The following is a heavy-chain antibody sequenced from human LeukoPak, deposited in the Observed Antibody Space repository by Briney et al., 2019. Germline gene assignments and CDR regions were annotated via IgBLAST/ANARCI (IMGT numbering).Heavy chain of an antibody. CDR1: GFTFSSYG. J-gene: IGHJ4*02. Sequence: PGRSLRLCCAASGFTFSSYGMPWVPQAPAKGLEWVAVISYDGSNKYYADAVKGRFTISRDNSKNTLYLQMNSLRAEDTAVYYCAKTTIGYCSSTSCYYSPLDYWGQGTLVTVSS. V-gene: IGHV3-30*18. CDR3: AKTTIGYCSSTSCYYSPLDY. D-gene: IGHD2-2*01. CDR2: ISYDGSNK.